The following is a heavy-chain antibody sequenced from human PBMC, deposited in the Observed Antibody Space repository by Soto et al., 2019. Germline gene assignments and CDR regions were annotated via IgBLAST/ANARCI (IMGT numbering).Heavy chain of an antibody. D-gene: IGHD3-9*01. CDR3: ARHLGPYFTLRYFEGLINPFDF. Sequence: PSETRSLTCSVSGGSISSSSYYWGWIRQPPGEGLEWIGSIYYSGSTYYNPSLKSRVTISVDTSKNQFSLKLSSVTAADTALYYCARHLGPYFTLRYFEGLINPFDFWGQGTMGT. CDR2: IYYSGST. CDR1: GGSISSSSYY. J-gene: IGHJ4*02. V-gene: IGHV4-39*01.